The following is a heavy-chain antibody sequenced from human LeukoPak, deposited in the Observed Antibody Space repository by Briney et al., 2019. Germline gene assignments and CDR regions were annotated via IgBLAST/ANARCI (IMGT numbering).Heavy chain of an antibody. CDR3: ARDPTSSGWANWFDP. Sequence: ASETLSLTCTVSGGSISSSSYYWGWIRQPPGKGLEWIGSIYYSGSTYYNPSLKSRVTMSVDTSKNQFSLKLSSVTAADTAVYYCARDPTSSGWANWFDPWGQGTLVTVSS. CDR1: GGSISSSSYY. D-gene: IGHD6-19*01. V-gene: IGHV4-39*07. J-gene: IGHJ5*02. CDR2: IYYSGST.